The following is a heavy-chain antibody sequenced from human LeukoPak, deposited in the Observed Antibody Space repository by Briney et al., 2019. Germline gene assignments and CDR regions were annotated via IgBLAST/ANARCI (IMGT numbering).Heavy chain of an antibody. CDR1: GGSFSGYY. Sequence: TSETLSLTCAVYGGSFSGYYWSWIRQPPGKGLEGIGEINHSGSTNNNPSLKSRVTISVDTSKNQFSLKLSSVTAADTAVYYCAAAGTYYYYYGMDVWGQGTTVTVSS. CDR2: INHSGST. CDR3: AAAGTYYYYYGMDV. D-gene: IGHD6-13*01. V-gene: IGHV4-34*01. J-gene: IGHJ6*02.